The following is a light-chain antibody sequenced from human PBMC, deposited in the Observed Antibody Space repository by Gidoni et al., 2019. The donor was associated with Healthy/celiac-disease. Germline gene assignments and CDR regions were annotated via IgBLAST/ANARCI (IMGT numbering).Light chain of an antibody. V-gene: IGKV3-20*01. J-gene: IGKJ1*01. CDR2: GAS. CDR1: QSVSSSY. Sequence: DIVLTQSPGTLSLSPGERATLSCRASQSVSSSYLAWYQQKPGQAPRLLIYGASSRATGIPDRFSGSGSGTEVTLTISRLEPEDFAVYYCQQYGSSLTWTFGQGTKVEIK. CDR3: QQYGSSLTWT.